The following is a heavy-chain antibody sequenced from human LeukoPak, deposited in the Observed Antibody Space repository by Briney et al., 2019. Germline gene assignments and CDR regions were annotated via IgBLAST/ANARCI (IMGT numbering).Heavy chain of an antibody. J-gene: IGHJ4*02. CDR2: ISYDGSNK. CDR3: AKDLRGYSGYDLEGFDY. Sequence: GRSLRLSCAASGFTFSSYGMHWVRQAPGKGLEWVAVISYDGSNKYYADSVKGRFTISRDNSKNTLYLQMNSLRAEDTAVYYCAKDLRGYSGYDLEGFDYWGQGTLVTVSS. D-gene: IGHD5-12*01. V-gene: IGHV3-30*18. CDR1: GFTFSSYG.